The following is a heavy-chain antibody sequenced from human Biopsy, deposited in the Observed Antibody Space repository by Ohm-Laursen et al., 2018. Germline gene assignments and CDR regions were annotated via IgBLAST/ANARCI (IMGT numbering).Heavy chain of an antibody. D-gene: IGHD6-19*01. CDR1: GVTLSGYA. CDR3: AKDRRAVAGYDAFDI. Sequence: SLRLSCTASGVTLSGYAMNWVRQAPGRGLEWVSGISWNSGSIGYADSVKGRFTISRDNAKNSLYLQMNSLRAEDTALYYCAKDRRAVAGYDAFDIWGQGTMVTVSS. J-gene: IGHJ3*02. V-gene: IGHV3-9*01. CDR2: ISWNSGSI.